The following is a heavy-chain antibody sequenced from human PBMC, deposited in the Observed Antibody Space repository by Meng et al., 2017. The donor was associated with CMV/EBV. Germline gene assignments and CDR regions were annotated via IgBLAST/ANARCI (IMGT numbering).Heavy chain of an antibody. V-gene: IGHV3-7*01. D-gene: IGHD3-10*01. CDR3: AKDIKKADYYGSGFYGMDV. CDR1: GFTFSSYW. J-gene: IGHJ6*02. CDR2: IKQDGSEK. Sequence: GESLKISCAASGFTFSSYWMSWVRQAPGKGLEWVANIKQDGSEKYYVDSVKGRFTISRDNAKNSLYLQMNSLRAEDTAVYYCAKDIKKADYYGSGFYGMDVWGQGTTVTVSS.